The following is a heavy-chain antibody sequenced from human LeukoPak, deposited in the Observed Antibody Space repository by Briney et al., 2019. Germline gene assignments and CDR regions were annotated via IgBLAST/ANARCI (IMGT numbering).Heavy chain of an antibody. CDR2: MNPNSGNT. CDR1: GYTFTSYD. V-gene: IGHV1-8*03. J-gene: IGHJ4*02. D-gene: IGHD2-2*01. CDR3: ARGPAKRYCSSTSCYGFDY. Sequence: ASVKVSCEASGYTFTSYDINWVRQATGQGLKWMGWMNPNSGNTGYAQKFQGRVTITRNTSISTAYMELSSLRSEDTAVYYCARGPAKRYCSSTSCYGFDYWGQGTLVTVSS.